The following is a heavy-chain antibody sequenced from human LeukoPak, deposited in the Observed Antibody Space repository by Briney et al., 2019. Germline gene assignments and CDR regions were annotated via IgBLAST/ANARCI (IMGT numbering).Heavy chain of an antibody. Sequence: SETLSLTCTVSGGSISSGDYYWSWIRQPPGKGLEWIGYIYYSGSTYYNPSLKSRVTISVDTSKNQFSLKLSSVTAADTAVYYCARGMPSSVAADYWGQGTLVTVSS. CDR2: IYYSGST. J-gene: IGHJ4*02. V-gene: IGHV4-30-4*02. CDR3: ARGMPSSVAADY. CDR1: GGSISSGDYY. D-gene: IGHD6-19*01.